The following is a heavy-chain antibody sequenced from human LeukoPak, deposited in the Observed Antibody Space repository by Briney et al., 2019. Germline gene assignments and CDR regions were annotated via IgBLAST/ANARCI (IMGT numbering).Heavy chain of an antibody. CDR2: IYSGGST. Sequence: GGSLRLSCAASGFTVSSNYMSWVRQAPGKGLEWVSVIYSGGSTYYADSVKGRFTTSRDNSKNTLYLQMNSLRAEDTAVYYCASPVGATTVRAFDIWGQGTMVTVSS. CDR1: GFTVSSNY. D-gene: IGHD1-26*01. CDR3: ASPVGATTVRAFDI. J-gene: IGHJ3*02. V-gene: IGHV3-53*01.